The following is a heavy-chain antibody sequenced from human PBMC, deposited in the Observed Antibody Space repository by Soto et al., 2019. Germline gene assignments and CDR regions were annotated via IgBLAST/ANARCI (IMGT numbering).Heavy chain of an antibody. Sequence: VSVMVSCKASGYTFTCCYMHWVRQAPGQGLELVGIINLSGGSASYAQKFQGRVTITRETSTSTVYMVLSSLRSEDTAVDYCARNPCGNAGPFDYWGQGTLDTDSS. CDR3: ARNPCGNAGPFDY. J-gene: IGHJ4*02. CDR2: INLSGGSA. CDR1: GYTFTCCY. V-gene: IGHV1-46*01.